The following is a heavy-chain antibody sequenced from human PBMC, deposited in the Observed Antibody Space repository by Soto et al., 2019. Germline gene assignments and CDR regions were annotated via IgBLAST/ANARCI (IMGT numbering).Heavy chain of an antibody. CDR2: ISAYNGNT. CDR1: GYTFTSYG. CDR3: ARDIGIAARDYYYGMDV. J-gene: IGHJ6*02. V-gene: IGHV1-18*01. D-gene: IGHD6-6*01. Sequence: ASVKVSCKASGYTFTSYGISWVRRAPGQGLEWMGWISAYNGNTNYAQKLQGRVTMTTDTSTSTAYMELRSLRSDDTAVYYCARDIGIAARDYYYGMDVWGQGTTVTVSS.